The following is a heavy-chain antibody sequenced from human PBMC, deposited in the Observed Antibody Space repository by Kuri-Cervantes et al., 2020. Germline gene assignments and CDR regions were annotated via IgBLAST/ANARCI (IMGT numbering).Heavy chain of an antibody. J-gene: IGHJ6*03. CDR2: ISPYSGDT. CDR3: ATLALGIAARPLIYMDV. D-gene: IGHD6-6*01. CDR1: GYTFTKFG. V-gene: IGHV1-18*01. Sequence: ASVKVSCKTSGYTFTKFGLTWVRQAPGQGLEWMGWISPYSGDTNYAQTVLGRVTMTTDTSTATVYMELRSLRSDDTAVYYCATLALGIAARPLIYMDVWGKGTTVTVSS.